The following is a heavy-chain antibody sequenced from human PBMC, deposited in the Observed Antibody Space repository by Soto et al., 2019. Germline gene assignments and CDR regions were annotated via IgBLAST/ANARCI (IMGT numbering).Heavy chain of an antibody. Sequence: EVQLVESGGGLIQPGGSLRLSCAASGFTVSSNYMRWVRQAPGKGLEWVSVSYSGGWTKYVDSGKGRFTIYRDNSKNTLYLQMNRRRVEDTAIYYGARGESPFDYWGQGTLVSVSS. CDR1: GFTVSSNY. CDR2: SYSGGWT. J-gene: IGHJ4*02. V-gene: IGHV3-53*01. CDR3: ARGESPFDY.